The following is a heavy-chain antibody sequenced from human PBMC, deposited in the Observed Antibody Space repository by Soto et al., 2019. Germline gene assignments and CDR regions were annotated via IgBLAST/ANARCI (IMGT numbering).Heavy chain of an antibody. D-gene: IGHD5-12*01. J-gene: IGHJ6*02. V-gene: IGHV3-11*04. CDR1: GFTFSDYY. Sequence: GGSLRLSCAASGFTFSDYYMSWIRQAPGKGLEWVSYISSSGSTIYYADSVKGRFTISRDNAKNSLYLQMNSLRAEDTAVYYCTREEPDMSGYESDYYYGMDVWGQGTTVTVSS. CDR3: TREEPDMSGYESDYYYGMDV. CDR2: ISSSGSTI.